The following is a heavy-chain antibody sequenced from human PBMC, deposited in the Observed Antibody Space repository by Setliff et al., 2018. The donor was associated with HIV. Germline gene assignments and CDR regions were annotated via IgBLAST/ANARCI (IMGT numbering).Heavy chain of an antibody. V-gene: IGHV4-59*01. CDR2: IYNSGIT. D-gene: IGHD3-10*02. CDR3: ARGQDGHSVLFDY. J-gene: IGHJ4*02. Sequence: PSGTLSLTCTVSGASIRNYYWSWVRQPPGKGLEWIGYIYNSGITNYNPSLESRVTISVDTSKNQFSLKVSSVTAADTAVYFCARGQDGHSVLFDYWGQGALVTVSS. CDR1: GASIRNYY.